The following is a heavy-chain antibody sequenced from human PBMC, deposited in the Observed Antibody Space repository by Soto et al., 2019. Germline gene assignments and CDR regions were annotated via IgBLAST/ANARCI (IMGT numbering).Heavy chain of an antibody. D-gene: IGHD2-15*01. CDR3: VRGVVVVVGSTAENFDH. V-gene: IGHV3-48*02. CDR2: ISYSGETK. Sequence: PVGSPRLSCVTSGLTFTKYSMNWVRQAPGKGLEWVSYISYSGETKYYADSLKGRYAISRDDAKNSVYLQMNSLRDEDTAFYYCVRGVVVVVGSTAENFDHWGQGTLVTVSS. CDR1: GLTFTKYS. J-gene: IGHJ4*02.